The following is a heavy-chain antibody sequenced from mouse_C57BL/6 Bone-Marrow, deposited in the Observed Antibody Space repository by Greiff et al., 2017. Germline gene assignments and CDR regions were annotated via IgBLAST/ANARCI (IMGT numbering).Heavy chain of an antibody. Sequence: QVQLKQPGAELVRPGSSVKLSCKASGYTFTSSWMHWVKQRPIQGLEWIGNIDPSDSETHYNQKFKDKATLTVAKSSSTAYMQLSSLTSEDSAVYYCARLSYGSPYYFDYWGQGTTLTVSS. V-gene: IGHV1-52*01. D-gene: IGHD1-1*01. CDR3: ARLSYGSPYYFDY. J-gene: IGHJ2*01. CDR2: IDPSDSET. CDR1: GYTFTSSW.